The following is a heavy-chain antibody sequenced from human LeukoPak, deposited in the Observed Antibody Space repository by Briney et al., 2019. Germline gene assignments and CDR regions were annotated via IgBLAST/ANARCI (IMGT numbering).Heavy chain of an antibody. Sequence: GESLKISCKGSGYSFTSYWIGWVRQMPGKGLEWMGIIYSGDSDTRYSPSFQGQVTISADKSISTAYLQWSSLKASDTAMYYCARSYCGGDCYSWAFDYWGQGTLVTVSS. J-gene: IGHJ4*02. CDR2: IYSGDSDT. CDR3: ARSYCGGDCYSWAFDY. V-gene: IGHV5-51*01. D-gene: IGHD2-21*02. CDR1: GYSFTSYW.